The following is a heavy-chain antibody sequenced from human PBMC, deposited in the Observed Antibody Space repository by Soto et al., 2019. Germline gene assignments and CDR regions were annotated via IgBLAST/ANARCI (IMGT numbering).Heavy chain of an antibody. V-gene: IGHV4-34*01. CDR1: GGSFSGYY. Sequence: SETLSLTCAVYGGSFSGYYWSWIRQPPGKGLEWIGEINHSGSTNYNPSLKSRVTISVDTSKNQFSLKLSSVTAADTAVYYCAIWDYYYYGMDVWGQGTTVTVSS. D-gene: IGHD3-16*01. CDR3: AIWDYYYYGMDV. CDR2: INHSGST. J-gene: IGHJ6*02.